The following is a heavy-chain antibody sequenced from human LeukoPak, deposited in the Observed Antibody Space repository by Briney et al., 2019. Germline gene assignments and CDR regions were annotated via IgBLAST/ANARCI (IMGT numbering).Heavy chain of an antibody. J-gene: IGHJ4*02. Sequence: GASVKVSCKTCGYTFSSYGLTWMRLAPGQGPEWLGWSSPYNGNTNYAQKFQGRVTMTTDTSTNTAYMELRSLRSDDTAVYYCARDTDHYFDYWGQGTLVTVSS. D-gene: IGHD2-8*02. CDR1: GYTFSSYG. V-gene: IGHV1-18*01. CDR2: SSPYNGNT. CDR3: ARDTDHYFDY.